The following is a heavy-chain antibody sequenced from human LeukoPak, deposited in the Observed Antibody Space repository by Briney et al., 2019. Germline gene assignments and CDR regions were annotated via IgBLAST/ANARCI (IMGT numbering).Heavy chain of an antibody. CDR2: IYYSGST. CDR1: GGSISPYY. D-gene: IGHD3-22*01. CDR3: ARGHYYDSSVLRWFEP. V-gene: IGHV4-31*03. J-gene: IGHJ5*02. Sequence: SETLSLTCTVSGGSISPYYWSWIRQHPGKGLEWIGYIYYSGSTYYNPSLKSRVTISVDTSKNQFSLKLSSVTAADTAVYYCARGHYYDSSVLRWFEPWGQGTLVTVSS.